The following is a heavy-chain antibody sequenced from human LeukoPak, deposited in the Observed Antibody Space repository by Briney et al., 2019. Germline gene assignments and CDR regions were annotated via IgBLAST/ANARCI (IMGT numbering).Heavy chain of an antibody. Sequence: PGESLKISCKGSGYSFTSYWIGWVRQMPGKGLEWMGIIYPGDSDTRYSPSFQGQVTISADKSISTAYLQWSSLKASDTAMYYCARQPPTGYSSGWSDYWGQGTLVTVSS. J-gene: IGHJ4*02. D-gene: IGHD6-19*01. CDR1: GYSFTSYW. CDR2: IYPGDSDT. CDR3: ARQPPTGYSSGWSDY. V-gene: IGHV5-51*01.